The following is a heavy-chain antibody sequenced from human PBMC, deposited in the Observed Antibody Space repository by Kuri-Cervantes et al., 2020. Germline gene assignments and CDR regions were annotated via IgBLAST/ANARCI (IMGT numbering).Heavy chain of an antibody. Sequence: GESLKISCAASGFTFSSSWMSWVRQAPGKGLEWVANIKQNGSEKYYVDSVKSRFTISRDNSKNTLYLQMNSLRAEDTAVYYCAKGGSYDILTGYRHYYTFNTMDVWGQGTTVTVSS. CDR1: GFTFSSSW. CDR3: AKGGSYDILTGYRHYYTFNTMDV. J-gene: IGHJ6*02. D-gene: IGHD3-9*01. V-gene: IGHV3-7*03. CDR2: IKQNGSEK.